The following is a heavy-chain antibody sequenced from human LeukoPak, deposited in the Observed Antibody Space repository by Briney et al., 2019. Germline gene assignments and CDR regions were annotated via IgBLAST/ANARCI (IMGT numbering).Heavy chain of an antibody. CDR3: ARDPYSSGWFDY. CDR2: ITGSGTT. J-gene: IGHJ4*02. V-gene: IGHV3-23*01. D-gene: IGHD6-19*01. CDR1: GFIFKNYG. Sequence: PGGSLRLSCAASGFIFKNYGMSWVRQAPGKGLEWVSFITGSGTTYYADFVKGRFTISRDNAENTLYLQMNSLRAEDTAVYYCARDPYSSGWFDYWGQGTLVTVSS.